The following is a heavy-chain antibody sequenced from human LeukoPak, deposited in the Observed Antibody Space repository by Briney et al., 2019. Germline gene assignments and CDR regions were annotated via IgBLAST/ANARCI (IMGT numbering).Heavy chain of an antibody. CDR3: ARTKYNTGWSDN. V-gene: IGHV4-59*01. Sequence: SETLSLTCTVSGGSISSYYWSWIRQPPGKGLEWIGYIYYSGSTNYNPSLKSRVTISVDTSKNQFALKLSSVTAADTAVYYCARTKYNTGWSDNWGQGTLVTVSS. D-gene: IGHD6-19*01. CDR2: IYYSGST. J-gene: IGHJ4*02. CDR1: GGSISSYY.